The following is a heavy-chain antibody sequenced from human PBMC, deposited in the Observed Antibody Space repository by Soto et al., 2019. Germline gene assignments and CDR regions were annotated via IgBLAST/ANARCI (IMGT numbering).Heavy chain of an antibody. D-gene: IGHD4-17*01. V-gene: IGHV5-51*01. CDR1: GYSFTTHW. CDR3: ARRIAPRRNYDDFDI. CDR2: IYPGDSDN. Sequence: GESLKISCKGSGYSFTTHWVGWLRQLPGQGLYWMGIIYPGDSDNRSRPSFQGQFTMSADNSISTAYLQWSSLKASDTAMYSCARRIAPRRNYDDFDIWGQGTMVTVSS. J-gene: IGHJ3*02.